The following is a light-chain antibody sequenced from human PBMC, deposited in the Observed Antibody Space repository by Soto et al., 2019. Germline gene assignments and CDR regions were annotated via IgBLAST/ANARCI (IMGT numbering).Light chain of an antibody. CDR3: QQYATSPTT. J-gene: IGKJ5*01. V-gene: IGKV3-20*01. CDR1: QSVDTY. Sequence: EIVLTQSPDTLSVSPGERATVSYRASQSVDTYLAWYQLKPGQAPRLLIFGTSSRVTDTPDRFSGTGSGTDFTLTISRVEPEDFAVYYCQQYATSPTTSGQGARLDNK. CDR2: GTS.